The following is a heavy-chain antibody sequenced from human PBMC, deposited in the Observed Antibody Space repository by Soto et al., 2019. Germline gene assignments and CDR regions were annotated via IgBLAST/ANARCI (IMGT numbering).Heavy chain of an antibody. CDR3: ARNGGNTWYYFDS. J-gene: IGHJ4*02. CDR1: GGSFTGYY. CDR2: ISHSGTT. D-gene: IGHD6-13*01. V-gene: IGHV4-34*01. Sequence: SETLSLTCAVNGGSFTGYYGAWIRQSPEKGLEWIGEISHSGTTKYNPSLKSRVTISVDTSKNQFSLKLSSVTAADTGMYYCARNGGNTWYYFDSWGQGTVVS.